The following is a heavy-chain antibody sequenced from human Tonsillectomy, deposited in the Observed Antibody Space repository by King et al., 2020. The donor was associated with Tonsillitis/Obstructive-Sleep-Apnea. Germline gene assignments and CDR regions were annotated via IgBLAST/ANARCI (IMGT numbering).Heavy chain of an antibody. D-gene: IGHD5-24*01. CDR1: GGSISSYY. CDR3: AREEGYNQGCFDY. Sequence: HVQLQESGPGLVKPSETLSLTCTVSGGSISSYYWSWIRQPPGKGLVWIGYIYYSGSTNYNPSLKSRVTISVDTSKNQFSLKLSSVTAADTAVYYCAREEGYNQGCFDYWGQGTLVTVSS. J-gene: IGHJ4*02. V-gene: IGHV4-59*12. CDR2: IYYSGST.